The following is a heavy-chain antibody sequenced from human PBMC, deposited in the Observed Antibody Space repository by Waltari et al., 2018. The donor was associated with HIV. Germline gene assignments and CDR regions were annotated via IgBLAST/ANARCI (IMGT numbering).Heavy chain of an antibody. CDR2: IYWYDDK. CDR1: GFSLSTSGVG. D-gene: IGHD3-22*01. V-gene: IGHV2-5*01. Sequence: QITLKESGPTLVKPTQTLRLTCTFSGFSLSTSGVGVGWLRQAPGKAPEWLALIYWYDDKHYSPSLKTRLTNTKDNSKRQVVVTMTNMDPVDIGTYYCARQYSRVGAFDRWGQGTVVTVSS. CDR3: ARQYSRVGAFDR. J-gene: IGHJ3*01.